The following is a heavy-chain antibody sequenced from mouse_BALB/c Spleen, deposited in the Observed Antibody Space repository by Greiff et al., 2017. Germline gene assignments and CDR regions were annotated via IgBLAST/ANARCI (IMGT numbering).Heavy chain of an antibody. CDR2: IYPGGGYT. CDR1: GYTFTNYW. D-gene: IGHD2-14*01. J-gene: IGHJ4*01. CDR3: ARAGYDRNYYAMDY. Sequence: VQLQQSGAELVRPGTSVKISCKASGYTFTNYWLGWVKQRPGHGLEWIGDIYPGGGYTNYNEKFKGKATLTADTSSSTAYMQLSSLTSEDSAVYFCARAGYDRNYYAMDYWGQGTSVTVSS. V-gene: IGHV1-63*02.